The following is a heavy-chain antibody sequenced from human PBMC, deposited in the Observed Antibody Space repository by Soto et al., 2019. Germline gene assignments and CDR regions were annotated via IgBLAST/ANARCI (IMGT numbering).Heavy chain of an antibody. V-gene: IGHV3-30-3*01. CDR3: ARDPITIRAVLSTPYFEK. CDR2: ISYDGTNK. J-gene: IGHJ4*02. D-gene: IGHD3-10*01. CDR1: GFTFSSFA. Sequence: HVQLVESGGGVVQPGRSLRLSCATSGFTFSSFAVHWVRQAPGKGLEWVALISYDGTNKYYADSVKGRFTISRDNSKNTLYLQINSLRANDTAIYYGARDPITIRAVLSTPYFEKWGQGPLVSVSS.